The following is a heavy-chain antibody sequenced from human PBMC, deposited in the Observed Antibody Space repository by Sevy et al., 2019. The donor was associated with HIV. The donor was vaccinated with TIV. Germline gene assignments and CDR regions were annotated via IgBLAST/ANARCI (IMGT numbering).Heavy chain of an antibody. CDR3: ATHAGIAAAGRVFDF. CDR2: TRNKADGYTT. J-gene: IGHJ4*02. D-gene: IGHD6-13*01. V-gene: IGHV3-72*01. Sequence: GGSLRLSCVASGFTFSDHYMEWVRQAPGKGLEWVGRTRNKADGYTTEYAASVKGRFTISREEFKNSLYVQMNSLKTEETAVYYWATHAGIAAAGRVFDFWGQGTLVTVSS. CDR1: GFTFSDHY.